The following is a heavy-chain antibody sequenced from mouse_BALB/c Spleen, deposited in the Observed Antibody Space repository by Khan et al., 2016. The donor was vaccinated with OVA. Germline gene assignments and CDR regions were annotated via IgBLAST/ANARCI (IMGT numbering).Heavy chain of an antibody. D-gene: IGHD1-1*01. CDR3: ERPSTSRAYFDV. CDR1: GYTFTDYA. CDR2: ISTYSGNT. V-gene: IGHV1S137*01. J-gene: IGHJ1*01. Sequence: QVQLKESGPELVRPGVSVKISCKGSGYTFTDYAMHWVKQSHAKSLEWIGVISTYSGNTNYNQKFKGKATMTVDKSSSTAYMELARLTSEDSAIYYFERPSTSRAYFDVWGAGTTVTVSS.